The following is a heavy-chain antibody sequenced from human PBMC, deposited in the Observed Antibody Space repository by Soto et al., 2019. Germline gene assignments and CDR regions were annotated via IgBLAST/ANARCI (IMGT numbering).Heavy chain of an antibody. D-gene: IGHD2-2*01. CDR2: INHSGST. Sequence: QVQLQQWGAGLLKPSETLSLTCAVYGGSFSGYYWSWIRQPPGKGLEWIGEINHSGSTNYNPSLKSRVTISVDTSKNQFSVKLSSVTASDTAVYYCARDTILVVPSYSYYMDVWGKGTTVTVSS. V-gene: IGHV4-34*01. J-gene: IGHJ6*03. CDR3: ARDTILVVPSYSYYMDV. CDR1: GGSFSGYY.